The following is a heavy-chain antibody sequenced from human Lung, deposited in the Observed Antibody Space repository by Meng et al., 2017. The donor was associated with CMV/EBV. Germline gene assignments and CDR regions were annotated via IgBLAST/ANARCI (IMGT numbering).Heavy chain of an antibody. Sequence: EVQLVDSGGGLVQPGESLRLSCAVSGFTLRSYWMHWVRQAPGKGLEWVSRIDIDGRDITYADSVKGRFTISRDTTKNTLYLEMSSLRVEDTAVYYCARGLEEYLGWEMGYWGQGTLVTVSS. CDR2: IDIDGRDI. J-gene: IGHJ4*02. CDR1: GFTLRSYW. V-gene: IGHV3-74*03. CDR3: ARGLEEYLGWEMGY. D-gene: IGHD5-24*01.